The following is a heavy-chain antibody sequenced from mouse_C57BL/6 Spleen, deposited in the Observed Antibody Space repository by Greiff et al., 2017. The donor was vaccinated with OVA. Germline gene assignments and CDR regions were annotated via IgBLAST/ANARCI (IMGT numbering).Heavy chain of an antibody. D-gene: IGHD1-1*02. CDR1: GYSITSGYY. V-gene: IGHV3-6*01. Sequence: VQLKESGPGLVKPSQSLSLTCSVTGYSITSGYYWNWIRQFPGNKLEWMGYISYDGSNNYNPSLKNRISITRDTSKNQFFLKLNSVTTEDTATYYCASREGWYFDYWGQGTTLTVSS. CDR3: ASREGWYFDY. J-gene: IGHJ2*01. CDR2: ISYDGSN.